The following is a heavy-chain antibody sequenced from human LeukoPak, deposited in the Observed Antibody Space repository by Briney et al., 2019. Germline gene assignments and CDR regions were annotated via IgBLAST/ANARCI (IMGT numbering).Heavy chain of an antibody. D-gene: IGHD2-21*02. CDR1: GGTFSSYA. J-gene: IGHJ4*02. CDR2: IIPIFGIA. CDR3: ARNTETAIPLPYYFDY. Sequence: ASVKVSCKASGGTFSSYAISWVRQAPGQGLEWMGGIIPIFGIANYAQKFQGRVTITADESTSTAYMDLSSLRSEDTAVYYCARNTETAIPLPYYFDYWGQGTLVTVSS. V-gene: IGHV1-69*01.